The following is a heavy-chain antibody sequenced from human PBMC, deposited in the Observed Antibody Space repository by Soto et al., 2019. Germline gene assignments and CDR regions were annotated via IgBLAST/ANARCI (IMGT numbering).Heavy chain of an antibody. D-gene: IGHD5-12*01. J-gene: IGHJ6*03. CDR1: GGSISSYY. CDR3: ARASIVATITNYYYYMDV. CDR2: IYYSGST. Sequence: PSETLSLTCTVSGGSISSYYWSWIRQPPGKGLEWIGYIYYSGSTNYNPSLKSRVTISVDTSKNQFSLKLSSVTAADTAAYYCARASIVATITNYYYYMDVWGKGTTVTVSS. V-gene: IGHV4-59*01.